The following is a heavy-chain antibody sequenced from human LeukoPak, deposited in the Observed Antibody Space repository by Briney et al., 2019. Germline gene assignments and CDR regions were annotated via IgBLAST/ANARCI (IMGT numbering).Heavy chain of an antibody. CDR1: GFTFSSYS. CDR2: ISSSSSYI. J-gene: IGHJ4*02. Sequence: PGGSLRLSCAASGFTFSSYSMNWVRQAPGKGLEWVSSISSSSSYIYYADSVKGRFTISRDNAKNSLYLQMNSLRAEDTAMYYCARGLTTVTSLASYWGQGTLVTVSS. V-gene: IGHV3-21*04. CDR3: ARGLTTVTSLASY. D-gene: IGHD4-17*01.